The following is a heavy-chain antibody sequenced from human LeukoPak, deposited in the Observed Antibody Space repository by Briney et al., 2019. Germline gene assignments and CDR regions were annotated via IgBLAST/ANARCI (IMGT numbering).Heavy chain of an antibody. CDR2: INSDGSST. J-gene: IGHJ4*02. V-gene: IGHV3-74*01. CDR3: ATAMAEGY. Sequence: GGSLRLSCAASGFTFSSYLMHWVRQAPGKGLVWVSRINSDGSSTIYADSMKGRFTISRDNAKNTLYLLMNGLRAEDTAVYYCATAMAEGYWGQGTLVTVSS. D-gene: IGHD3-10*01. CDR1: GFTFSSYL.